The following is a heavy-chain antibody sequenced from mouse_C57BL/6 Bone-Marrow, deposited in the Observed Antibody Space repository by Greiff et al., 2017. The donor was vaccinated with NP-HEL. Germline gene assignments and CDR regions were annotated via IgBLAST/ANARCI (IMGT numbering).Heavy chain of an antibody. CDR1: GYTFTDYE. CDR3: TRGGYDSAWFAY. CDR2: IDPATGGT. V-gene: IGHV1-15*01. J-gene: IGHJ3*01. Sequence: VQLQQSGAELVRPGASVTLSCKASGYTFTDYEMHWVKQTPVHGLEWIGTIDPATGGTAYNQKFKGKAILTADKSSSTAYMRLSSLTSEDSAVYYCTRGGYDSAWFAYGGRGTLVTVTA. D-gene: IGHD2-3*01.